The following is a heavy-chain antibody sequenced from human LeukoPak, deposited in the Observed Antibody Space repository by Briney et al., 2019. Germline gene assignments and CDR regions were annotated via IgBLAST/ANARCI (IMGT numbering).Heavy chain of an antibody. V-gene: IGHV4-31*03. D-gene: IGHD3-9*01. J-gene: IGHJ4*02. CDR1: GGSISSGGYY. CDR3: ARAAHYDVLTGYSKPSPFDY. Sequence: NPSETLSLTCNVSGGSISSGGYYCTWIRQHPGKGLEWIGYIYYSGSTYYNPSLKSRVIISIDTSKNQFSLKLNSVTAADTAVYYCARAAHYDVLTGYSKPSPFDYWGQGTLVTVSS. CDR2: IYYSGST.